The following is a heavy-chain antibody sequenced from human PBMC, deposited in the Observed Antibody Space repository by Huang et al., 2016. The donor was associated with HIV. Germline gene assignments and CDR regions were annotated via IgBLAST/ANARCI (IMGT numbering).Heavy chain of an antibody. D-gene: IGHD6-13*01. J-gene: IGHJ5*02. V-gene: IGHV4-39*01. CDR1: GGSISSSSYD. Sequence: QLQLQESGPGLVKPSETLSLTCTVSGGSISSSSYDGGLSRQPPGKGLEWIGSIYHGGTTYDNPPLKSRVTISVDTSRTQFPLKLSSVTAADTAVYYCAAHGRIVGIPAAPLRFDPWGQGTLVTVSS. CDR2: IYHGGTT. CDR3: AAHGRIVGIPAAPLRFDP.